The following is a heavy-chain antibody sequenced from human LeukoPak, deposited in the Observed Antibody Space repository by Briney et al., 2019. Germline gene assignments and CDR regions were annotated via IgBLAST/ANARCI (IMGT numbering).Heavy chain of an antibody. CDR1: GFTFSSYG. CDR2: INSDGSST. CDR3: AKDWGDGYNWDYFDY. V-gene: IGHV3-74*01. J-gene: IGHJ4*02. D-gene: IGHD5-24*01. Sequence: GGSLRLSCAASGFTFSSYGMHWVRQAPGKGLVWVSRINSDGSSTSYADSVKGRFTISRDNAKNTLYLQMNSLRAEDTAVYYCAKDWGDGYNWDYFDYWGQGTLVTVSS.